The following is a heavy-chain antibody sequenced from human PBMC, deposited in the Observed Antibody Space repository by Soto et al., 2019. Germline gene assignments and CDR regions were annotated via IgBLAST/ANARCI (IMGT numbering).Heavy chain of an antibody. D-gene: IGHD3-3*01. CDR1: GGSVSSNPYD. J-gene: IGHJ6*02. V-gene: IGHV4-39*01. CDR3: PRHSNGDTIFGVVITYGMDV. Sequence: XTLSLTCSVSGGSVSSNPYDWGWIRQPPGKGREWIWSIYYSGSTYYNTSLKSRVTISVDTSKKQFSLKLSSVTAADTPVYYCPRHSNGDTIFGVVITYGMDVWGQGTTGTVSS. CDR2: IYYSGST.